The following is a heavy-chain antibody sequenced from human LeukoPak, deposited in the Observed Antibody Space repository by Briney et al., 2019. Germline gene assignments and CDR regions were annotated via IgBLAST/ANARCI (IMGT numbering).Heavy chain of an antibody. V-gene: IGHV1-24*01. CDR3: ATDFESRIAVAPTYNY. CDR2: FDPEDGET. CDR1: GYTLTELS. D-gene: IGHD6-19*01. J-gene: IGHJ4*02. Sequence: GASVKVSCKVSGYTLTELSMHWVRQAPGKGLEWMGGFDPEDGETIYAQKFQGRVTMTEDTSTDTAYMELSSLRSEDTAVYYCATDFESRIAVAPTYNYWGQGTLVTVSS.